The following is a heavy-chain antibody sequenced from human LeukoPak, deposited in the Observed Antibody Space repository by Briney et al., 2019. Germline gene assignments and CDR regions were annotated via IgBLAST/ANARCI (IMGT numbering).Heavy chain of an antibody. D-gene: IGHD6-13*01. CDR2: IYYSGTT. CDR1: GGSISNYC. CDR3: ARGVYIAAAQYGY. J-gene: IGHJ4*02. V-gene: IGHV4-59*01. Sequence: SETLSLTCTVSGGSISNYCWSWIRQPPGKGLEWIGYIYYSGTTNYNPSLKSRVTISVDTSKNQFSLKLNSVTAADTAVYYCARGVYIAAAQYGYWGQGTLVTVSS.